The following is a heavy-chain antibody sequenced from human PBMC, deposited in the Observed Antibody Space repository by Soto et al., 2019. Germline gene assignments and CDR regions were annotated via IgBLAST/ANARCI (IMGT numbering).Heavy chain of an antibody. Sequence: LRLSCAASGFRFDEYNMHWVRQAPGKGLEWLSLITWNGANTYYADSVKGRFTISRDGTTKSVSLQMTSLKREDTGLYYCARETLSYGSALDVWGQGTTVTVSS. CDR2: ITWNGANT. D-gene: IGHD3-16*01. CDR1: GFRFDEYN. J-gene: IGHJ6*02. V-gene: IGHV3-43*01. CDR3: ARETLSYGSALDV.